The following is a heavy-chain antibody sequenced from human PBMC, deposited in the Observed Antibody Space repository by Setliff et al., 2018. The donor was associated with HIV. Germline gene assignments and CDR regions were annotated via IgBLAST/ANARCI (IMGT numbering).Heavy chain of an antibody. CDR1: GYTFTASY. Sequence: ASVKVSCKTSGYTFTASYLHWVRQAPGQGLQWMGWMHPNSGATKYAQKFRDRVTLTGDTSISTASMELSSLKSDDTAMYYCATSTSRFFWNGFYQGGFGSRNSHSFENWGRGTQVTVSS. CDR2: MHPNSGAT. D-gene: IGHD3-3*01. V-gene: IGHV1-2*02. CDR3: ATSTSRFFWNGFYQGGFGSRNSHSFEN. J-gene: IGHJ4*02.